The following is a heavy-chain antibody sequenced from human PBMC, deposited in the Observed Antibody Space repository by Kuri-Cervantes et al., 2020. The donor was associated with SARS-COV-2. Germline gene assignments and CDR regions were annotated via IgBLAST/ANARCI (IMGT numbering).Heavy chain of an antibody. Sequence: ASVKVSCKASGYTFTSYDIDWVRQAAGQGLEWMGWMNPNSGNTGYVQKFQGRVTITRNTSISTAYMELSSLRSEDTAVYYCARGGPSLQRYFDYWGQGTLVTVSS. J-gene: IGHJ4*02. V-gene: IGHV1-8*03. CDR1: GYTFTSYD. D-gene: IGHD4-11*01. CDR2: MNPNSGNT. CDR3: ARGGPSLQRYFDY.